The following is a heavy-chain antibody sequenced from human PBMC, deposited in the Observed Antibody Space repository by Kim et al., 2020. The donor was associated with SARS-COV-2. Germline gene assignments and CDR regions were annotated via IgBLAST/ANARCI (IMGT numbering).Heavy chain of an antibody. Sequence: SETLSLTCTVSGGFISSYYWSWIRQPPGKGLEWIGYIYYSGSTTYNPSLKSRVTISVDTSKNQFSLKLSSVTAADTAVYYCARSYGSGTNWFDPWGQGTLVTVSS. CDR3: ARSYGSGTNWFDP. D-gene: IGHD3-10*01. CDR2: IYYSGST. V-gene: IGHV4-59*01. CDR1: GGFISSYY. J-gene: IGHJ5*02.